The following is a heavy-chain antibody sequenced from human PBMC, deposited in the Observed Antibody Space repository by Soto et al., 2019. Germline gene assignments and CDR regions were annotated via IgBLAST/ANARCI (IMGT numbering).Heavy chain of an antibody. V-gene: IGHV3-33*01. Sequence: QVQLVESGGGVAQPGRSLRLSCAASAFTFSSYGMHWVRQAPGKGLEWVAVIWYDGSNKDYADSVKGRFAISRDNSKNALDLQMNSLRAEDTAVYYCARDGSLPGGEITSNYYGMDVWGQGTTVTVSS. D-gene: IGHD3-10*01. J-gene: IGHJ6*02. CDR2: IWYDGSNK. CDR1: AFTFSSYG. CDR3: ARDGSLPGGEITSNYYGMDV.